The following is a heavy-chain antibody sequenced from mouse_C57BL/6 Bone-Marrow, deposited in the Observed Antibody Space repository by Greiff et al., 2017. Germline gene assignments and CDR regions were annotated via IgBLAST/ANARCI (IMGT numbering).Heavy chain of an antibody. CDR3: ARDPVFYYYGSSFDY. CDR2: ISYDGSN. V-gene: IGHV3-6*01. D-gene: IGHD1-1*01. J-gene: IGHJ2*01. Sequence: ESGPGLVKPSQSLSLTCSVTGYSITSGYYWNWIRQFPGNKLEWMGYISYDGSNNSNPSLKNRISITRDTSKNQFFLKLNSVTTEDTATYYCARDPVFYYYGSSFDYWGQGTTLTVSS. CDR1: GYSITSGYY.